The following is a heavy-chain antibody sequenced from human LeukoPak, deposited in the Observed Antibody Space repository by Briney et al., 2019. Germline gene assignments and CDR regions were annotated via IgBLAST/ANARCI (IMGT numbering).Heavy chain of an antibody. J-gene: IGHJ4*02. CDR3: ARVHSSGPTIHFDY. CDR2: FDPEDGET. V-gene: IGHV1-24*01. CDR1: GYTLTELS. Sequence: GASVKVSCKVSGYTLTELSMHWVRQAPGKGLEWMGGFDPEDGETIYAQKFQGRVTMTEDTSTDTAYMELSSLRSEDTAVYYCARVHSSGPTIHFDYWGQGTLVTVSS. D-gene: IGHD6-19*01.